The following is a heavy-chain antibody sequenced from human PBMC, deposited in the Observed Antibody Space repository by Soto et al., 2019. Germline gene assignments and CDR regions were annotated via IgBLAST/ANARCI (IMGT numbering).Heavy chain of an antibody. CDR3: ATAKLLLPWLFDY. Sequence: GVSLRLSCAASGFTVSSNYMSWVRQAPGKGLEWVSVIYSGGSTYYADSVKGRFTISRDDSKSTLFLQMNSLRAEDTAVYYCATAKLLLPWLFDYWGQGTLVTVSS. CDR2: IYSGGST. D-gene: IGHD2-15*01. CDR1: GFTVSSNY. V-gene: IGHV3-66*01. J-gene: IGHJ4*02.